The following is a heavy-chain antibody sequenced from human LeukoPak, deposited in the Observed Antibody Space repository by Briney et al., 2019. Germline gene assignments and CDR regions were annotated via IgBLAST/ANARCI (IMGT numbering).Heavy chain of an antibody. CDR3: GRALGSPLDF. Sequence: GGSLRLSCAASGFTFSSYAMHWVRQAPGKGLKWVAVISYDGSNKYYADSVKGRFTISRDNSKNTLYLQMNSLRAEDTAVYYCGRALGSPLDFWGQGTLVTVSS. J-gene: IGHJ4*02. CDR1: GFTFSSYA. CDR2: ISYDGSNK. D-gene: IGHD1-26*01. V-gene: IGHV3-30-3*01.